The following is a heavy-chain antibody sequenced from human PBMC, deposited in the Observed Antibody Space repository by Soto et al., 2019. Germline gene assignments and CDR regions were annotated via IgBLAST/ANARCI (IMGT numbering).Heavy chain of an antibody. V-gene: IGHV2-5*02. CDR3: AHAYGGRSLY. D-gene: IGHD1-26*01. Sequence: QITLKESGPTLVKPTQTLTLTCTFSGFSLTTDRVGVGWIRQPPGEALEWLAVIYWDDSKTYRPSLESRLTIPKDTSKKQVALTMTNMDSLDTATYYCAHAYGGRSLYWGQGTLVTVSS. J-gene: IGHJ4*02. CDR2: IYWDDSK. CDR1: GFSLTTDRVG.